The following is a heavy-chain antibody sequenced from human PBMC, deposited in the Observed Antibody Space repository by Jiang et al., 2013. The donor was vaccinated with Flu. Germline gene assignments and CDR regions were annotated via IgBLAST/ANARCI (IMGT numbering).Heavy chain of an antibody. CDR1: GFSLSTSGVG. V-gene: IGHV2-5*02. CDR3: AHSLTEMATEDYFDY. D-gene: IGHD5-24*01. CDR2: IYWDDDK. Sequence: KPTQTLTLTCTFSGFSLSTSGVGVGWIRQPPGKALEWLALIYWDDDKRYSPSLKSRLTITKDTSKNQVVLTMTNMDPVDTATYYCAHSLTEMATEDYFDYWGQGTLVTVSS. J-gene: IGHJ4*02.